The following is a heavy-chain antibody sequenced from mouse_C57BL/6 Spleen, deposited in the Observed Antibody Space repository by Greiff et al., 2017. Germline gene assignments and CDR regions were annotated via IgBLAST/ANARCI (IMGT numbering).Heavy chain of an antibody. CDR3: ARVHYGSPYWYFDV. D-gene: IGHD1-1*01. V-gene: IGHV3-6*01. Sequence: EVQLVESGPGLVKPSQSLSLTFSVTGYSITSGYYWNWIRQFPGNKLESMGYISYDGSNNYNPSLKNRISITRDTSKNQFFLKLNSVTTEDTATYYCARVHYGSPYWYFDVWGTGTTVTVSS. CDR1: GYSITSGYY. CDR2: ISYDGSN. J-gene: IGHJ1*03.